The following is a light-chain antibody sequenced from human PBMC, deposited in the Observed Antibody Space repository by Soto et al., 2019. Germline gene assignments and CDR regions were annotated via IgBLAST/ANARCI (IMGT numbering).Light chain of an antibody. CDR1: QSVNSN. V-gene: IGKV3D-15*01. CDR2: GIS. J-gene: IGKJ5*01. Sequence: EIVMTQYPATLSVSPGERATLSCRASQSVNSNYLAWYQQKPGQAPRLLIYGISKRATDIPDRFSGSGSGTDFTLPIRSLQPEDFATYYCQQHGQWPITFGQGND. CDR3: QQHGQWPIT.